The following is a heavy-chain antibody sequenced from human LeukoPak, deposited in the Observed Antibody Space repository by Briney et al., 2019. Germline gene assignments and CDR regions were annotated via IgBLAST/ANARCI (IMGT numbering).Heavy chain of an antibody. CDR2: ISSEGSST. J-gene: IGHJ4*02. CDR3: AGTSPYYYDTSGIEN. CDR1: GFTFSIYW. D-gene: IGHD3-22*01. V-gene: IGHV3-74*01. Sequence: GGSLRLSCAASGFTFSIYWMHWVRQAPGKGLVWVSRISSEGSSTTYADSVKGRFTISRDNAKNSLYLQMNSLRAEDTAVYYCAGTSPYYYDTSGIENWGQGTLVTVSS.